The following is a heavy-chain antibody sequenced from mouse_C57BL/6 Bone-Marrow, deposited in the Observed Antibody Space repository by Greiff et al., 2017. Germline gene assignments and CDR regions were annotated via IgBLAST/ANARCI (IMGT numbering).Heavy chain of an antibody. CDR1: GYTFTSYW. D-gene: IGHD2-3*01. J-gene: IGHJ2*01. CDR2: IDPSDSYT. CDR3: ASVYDGYWSY. Sequence: QVQLQQPGAELVKPGASVKLSCKASGYTFTSYWMQWVKQRPGQGLEWIGEIDPSDSYTNYNQKFKGKATLTVDTSSSTAYMQLSSLTSEDSAVYYCASVYDGYWSYWGQGTTLTGTS. V-gene: IGHV1-50*01.